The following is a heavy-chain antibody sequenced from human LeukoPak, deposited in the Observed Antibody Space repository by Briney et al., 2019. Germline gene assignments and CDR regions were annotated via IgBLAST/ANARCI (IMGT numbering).Heavy chain of an antibody. V-gene: IGHV3-7*01. Sequence: GGSLRLSCAASGFTFSSYEMNWVRQAPGKGLEWVANIKQDGSDNYYVDSVKGRFTISRDKAKNSLYLQMNSLRAEDTAVYYCARDVVAFDIWGQGTMVTVSS. J-gene: IGHJ3*02. CDR3: ARDVVAFDI. CDR1: GFTFSSYE. D-gene: IGHD2-21*01. CDR2: IKQDGSDN.